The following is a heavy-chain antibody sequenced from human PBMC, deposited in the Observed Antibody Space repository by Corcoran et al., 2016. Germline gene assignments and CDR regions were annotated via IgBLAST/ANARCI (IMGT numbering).Heavy chain of an antibody. D-gene: IGHD3-10*01. J-gene: IGHJ4*02. V-gene: IGHV3-74*01. CDR2: SKIDGI. Sequence: EVYLVESGGGLVQPGGSMRLSCAAAGFTFSSYWMHWVRQATGKGLGWVSRSKIDGIDYADSVRGRFTISSDNAKNTLYLQMNSLRAEDTALYYCARAVYGSGSPLDYWGQGTLVTISS. CDR1: GFTFSSYW. CDR3: ARAVYGSGSPLDY.